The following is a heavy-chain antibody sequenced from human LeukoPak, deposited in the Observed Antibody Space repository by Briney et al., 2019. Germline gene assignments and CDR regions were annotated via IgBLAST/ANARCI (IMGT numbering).Heavy chain of an antibody. V-gene: IGHV3-30*03. CDR3: AREVRNGGMDV. Sequence: PGGSLRLSCAASGFTFSSYGMHWVRQAPGKGLEWVAVISYDGSNKYYADSVKGRFTISRDNSKNTLYLQMNSLRAEDTAVYHCAREVRNGGMDVWGQGTTVTVSS. CDR2: ISYDGSNK. D-gene: IGHD3-10*01. CDR1: GFTFSSYG. J-gene: IGHJ6*02.